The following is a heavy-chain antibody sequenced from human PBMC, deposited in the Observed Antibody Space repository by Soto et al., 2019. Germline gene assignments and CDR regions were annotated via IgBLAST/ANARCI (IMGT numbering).Heavy chain of an antibody. D-gene: IGHD4-17*01. CDR1: GYTFTSYG. V-gene: IGHV1-18*01. CDR2: ISAYNGNT. CDR3: ARVYGDYGAYYYYGMDV. J-gene: IGHJ6*02. Sequence: QVQLVQSGAEVKKPGASVKVSCKASGYTFTSYGISWVRQAPGQGLEWMGWISAYNGNTNYAQKLQGRVTMTTDTSTSSAYMELRSLRSDDTAVYYCARVYGDYGAYYYYGMDVWGQGTTVTVSS.